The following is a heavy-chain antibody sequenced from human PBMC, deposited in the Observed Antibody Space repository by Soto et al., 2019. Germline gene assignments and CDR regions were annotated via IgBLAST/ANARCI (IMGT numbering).Heavy chain of an antibody. Sequence: GGSLRLSCAASGITFSANAMSWVRQAPGKGLEWVSDISGSGGGTYYADSVKGRFTISRDNSKNTLYLQMNSLRAEDTAVYYCAKGLRISAADPYYFYGMDVWGQGTTVTVSS. D-gene: IGHD6-13*01. CDR1: GITFSANA. CDR3: AKGLRISAADPYYFYGMDV. J-gene: IGHJ6*02. CDR2: ISGSGGGT. V-gene: IGHV3-23*01.